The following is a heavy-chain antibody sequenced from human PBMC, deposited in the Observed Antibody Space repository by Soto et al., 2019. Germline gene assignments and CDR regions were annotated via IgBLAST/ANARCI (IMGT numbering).Heavy chain of an antibody. Sequence: SETLSLTCAVYGGSFSGYYWSWIRQPPGKGLEWIGEINHSGSTNYNPSLKSRVTISVDTSTNQFSLKLSSVTAADTAVYYCARRFYDILTGPARAAYDAFDIWGQGTMVTVSS. CDR2: INHSGST. J-gene: IGHJ3*02. V-gene: IGHV4-34*01. CDR1: GGSFSGYY. D-gene: IGHD3-9*01. CDR3: ARRFYDILTGPARAAYDAFDI.